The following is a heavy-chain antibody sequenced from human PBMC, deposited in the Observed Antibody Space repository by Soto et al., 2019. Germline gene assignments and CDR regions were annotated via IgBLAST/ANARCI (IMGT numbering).Heavy chain of an antibody. CDR3: GRDVRVVVTVGYFYY. V-gene: IGHV1-46*01. J-gene: IGHJ4*02. Sequence: ASVKVSCKASGYTFTSYYMHWVRQAPGQGLEWMGIINPSGGSTSYAQKFQGRVTMTRDTSTSTVYMELSSLRSEDTAVYYCGRDVRVVVTVGYFYYWGQGTLVTVSS. D-gene: IGHD2-21*02. CDR2: INPSGGST. CDR1: GYTFTSYY.